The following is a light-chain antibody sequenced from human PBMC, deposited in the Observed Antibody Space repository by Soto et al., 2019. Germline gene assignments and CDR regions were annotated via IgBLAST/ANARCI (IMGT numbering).Light chain of an antibody. CDR1: QSISSG. V-gene: IGKV1-5*03. CDR3: QQYNSYFPLT. J-gene: IGKJ4*01. Sequence: DIQMTQSPSTLSQSVGHRHTTSYRASQSISSGLACYQRKPGKATKLMRYKASGLESGVPSRFSGSGSGTDFTLTVGSLQPDDFANYYCQQYNSYFPLTFGGGTKVDIK. CDR2: KAS.